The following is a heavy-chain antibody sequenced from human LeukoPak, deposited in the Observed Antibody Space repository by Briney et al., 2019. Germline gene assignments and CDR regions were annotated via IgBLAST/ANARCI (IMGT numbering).Heavy chain of an antibody. D-gene: IGHD3-3*01. CDR1: GGTFISYA. Sequence: SVKVSCEASGGTFISYAISWVRQAPGQGREWMGGIIPIFGTANYAQKFQGRVTITTDTSTSTAYMELSSLRAEDTAVYYCARAQGEFCSGYFDYWGQGTLVTLS. V-gene: IGHV1-69*05. CDR2: IIPIFGTA. J-gene: IGHJ4*02. CDR3: ARAQGEFCSGYFDY.